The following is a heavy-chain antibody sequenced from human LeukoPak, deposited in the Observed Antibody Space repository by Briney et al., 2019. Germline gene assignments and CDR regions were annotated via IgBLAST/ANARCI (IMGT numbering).Heavy chain of an antibody. J-gene: IGHJ4*02. CDR1: GFTVSSNY. V-gene: IGHV3-11*01. Sequence: GSLRLSCAASGFTVSSNYMSWIRQAPGKGLEWVSYISSDSSIIYYAHSVKGRFTISRDNAKNSLYLQMNSLRAEDTAVYYCARRKFSSGWSPNEFYFDYWGQGTLVTVSS. CDR3: ARRKFSSGWSPNEFYFDY. D-gene: IGHD6-13*01. CDR2: ISSDSSII.